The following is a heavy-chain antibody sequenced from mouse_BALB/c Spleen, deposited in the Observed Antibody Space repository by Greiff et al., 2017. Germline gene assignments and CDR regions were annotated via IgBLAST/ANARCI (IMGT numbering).Heavy chain of an antibody. CDR1: GYTFTSYV. Sequence: EVQLQQSGPELVKPGASVKMSCKASGYTFTSYVMHWVKQKPGQGLEWIGYINPYNDGTKYNEKFKGKATLTSDKSSSTAYMERSSLTSEDSAVYYCARREYYGSSYYAMDYWGQGTSVTVSS. CDR3: ARREYYGSSYYAMDY. J-gene: IGHJ4*01. CDR2: INPYNDGT. D-gene: IGHD1-1*01. V-gene: IGHV1-14*01.